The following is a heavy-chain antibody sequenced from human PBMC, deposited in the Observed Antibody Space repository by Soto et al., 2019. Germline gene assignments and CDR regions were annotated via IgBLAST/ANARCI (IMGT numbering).Heavy chain of an antibody. CDR1: GGSISSSSYC. J-gene: IGHJ6*02. CDR2: IYYSGGP. Sequence: SETLSLTCTVSGGSISSSSYCWGWIRQPPGKGLEWIGYIYYSGGPYYNPSLKSRVTISVDTSKNQFSLKLSSVTAADTAVYYCAVPAASVAGASGSYYYYGMDVWRQGTTVTVSS. CDR3: AVPAASVAGASGSYYYYGMDV. V-gene: IGHV4-39*01. D-gene: IGHD6-19*01.